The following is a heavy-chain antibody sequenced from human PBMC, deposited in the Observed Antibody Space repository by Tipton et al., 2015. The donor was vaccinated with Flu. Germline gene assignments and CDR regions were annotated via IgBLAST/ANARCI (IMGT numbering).Heavy chain of an antibody. V-gene: IGHV3-23*01. CDR3: AKDANWAFDY. Sequence: SLRLSCAASGFTVSNNYMSWVRQAPGKGLEWVSTISGSGGSAYFADSVKGRFTISRDDSKNTLYLQMNSLTAEDTAVYYCAKDANWAFDYWGQGTLVTVSS. CDR1: GFTVSNNY. J-gene: IGHJ4*02. CDR2: ISGSGGSA. D-gene: IGHD1-1*01.